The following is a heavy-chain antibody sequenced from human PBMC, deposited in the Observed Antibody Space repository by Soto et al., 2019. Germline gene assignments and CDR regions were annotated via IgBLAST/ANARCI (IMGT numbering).Heavy chain of an antibody. V-gene: IGHV4-34*01. J-gene: IGHJ5*02. Sequence: PSETLSLTCDVYGGSFSGYSWNWIRQPPGKGLEWIGEINHSGSTNYKPSFKSRVTIAVDTSKNQFSLKLSSVTVADTALYYCARGPMRGWFDPWGQGTLVTVSS. CDR3: ARGPMRGWFDP. CDR2: INHSGST. CDR1: GGSFSGYS.